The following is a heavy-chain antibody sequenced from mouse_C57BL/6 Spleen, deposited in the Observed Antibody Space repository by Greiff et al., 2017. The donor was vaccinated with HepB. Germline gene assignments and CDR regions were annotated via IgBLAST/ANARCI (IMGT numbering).Heavy chain of an antibody. Sequence: EVQLQQSGPELVKPGASVKISCKASGYTFTDYYMNWVKQSHGKSLEWIGDINPNNGGTSYNQKFKGKATLTVDKSSSTAYMELRSLTSEDSAVYYCAAGLNYDEGFDYWGQGTTLTVSS. CDR2: INPNNGGT. D-gene: IGHD2-4*01. CDR1: GYTFTDYY. CDR3: AAGLNYDEGFDY. J-gene: IGHJ2*01. V-gene: IGHV1-26*01.